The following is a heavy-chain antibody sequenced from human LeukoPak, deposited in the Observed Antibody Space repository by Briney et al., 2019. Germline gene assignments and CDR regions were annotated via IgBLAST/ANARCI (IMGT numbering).Heavy chain of an antibody. J-gene: IGHJ4*02. Sequence: KPGGSLRLSCAASGFTFSSYSMTWVRQAPGKGLEWVSSISSSSSYIYYADSVKGRFTISRDNAKNSLYLQMNSLRAEDTAVYYCASTYDFWSGYYPQWGQGTLVTVSS. V-gene: IGHV3-21*01. D-gene: IGHD3-3*01. CDR1: GFTFSSYS. CDR2: ISSSSSYI. CDR3: ASTYDFWSGYYPQ.